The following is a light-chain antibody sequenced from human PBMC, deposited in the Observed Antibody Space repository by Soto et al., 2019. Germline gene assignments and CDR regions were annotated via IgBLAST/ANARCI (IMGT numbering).Light chain of an antibody. CDR1: QTIFYSSNRKAY. CDR3: QQYSTSPWT. Sequence: DIVMTQSPDSLAVSLGERATINCRSSQTIFYSSNRKAYLAWYQQKPGQPPRVLIYWASTRESGVPDRFSGSGSGSDFTLTISNLQAEDVGVYYCQQYSTSPWTFGQGTKVEIK. V-gene: IGKV4-1*01. J-gene: IGKJ1*01. CDR2: WAS.